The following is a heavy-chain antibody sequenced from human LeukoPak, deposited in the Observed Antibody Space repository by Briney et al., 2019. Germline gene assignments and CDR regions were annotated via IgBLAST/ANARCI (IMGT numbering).Heavy chain of an antibody. D-gene: IGHD2-2*01. CDR1: GYTFTDYY. CDR2: INPNSGGT. CDR3: ARGAGTPSSSSYNWFDP. V-gene: IGHV1-2*02. J-gene: IGHJ5*02. Sequence: GASVKVSCKASGYTFTDYYMHWVRQAPGQGLEWMGWINPNSGGTNSAQKFQGRATMTRDTSISTAYMELSGLTSDDTAVYYCARGAGTPSSSSYNWFDPWGQGTLVTVSS.